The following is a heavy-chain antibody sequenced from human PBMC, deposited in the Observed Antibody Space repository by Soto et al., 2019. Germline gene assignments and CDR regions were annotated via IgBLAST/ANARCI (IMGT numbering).Heavy chain of an antibody. Sequence: QVQLVQSGAEVKKPGSSVNGSCKASGGTFSSYAISWVRQAPGQGLEWMGGIIPIFGTANYAQTFQGRVTITADESTSPAYMELSSLSSEDTDVYYCGTGGEQQLVLVYWGQGTLVTVSS. V-gene: IGHV1-69*01. CDR1: GGTFSSYA. J-gene: IGHJ4*02. CDR2: IIPIFGTA. CDR3: GTGGEQQLVLVY. D-gene: IGHD6-13*01.